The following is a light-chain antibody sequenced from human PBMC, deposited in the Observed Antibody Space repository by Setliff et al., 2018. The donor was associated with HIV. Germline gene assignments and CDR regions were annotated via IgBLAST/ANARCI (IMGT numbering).Light chain of an antibody. J-gene: IGLJ2*01. V-gene: IGLV2-14*01. Sequence: QSALTQPASVSGSPGQSITISCTGTSSDVGGYNYVSWYQQYPGKAPKLMIYDVTKRPSGVSNRFSGSKSGNTASLTISGLQAEDEADYYCNSYTSSTTLVFGGGTK. CDR3: NSYTSSTTLV. CDR1: SSDVGGYNY. CDR2: DVT.